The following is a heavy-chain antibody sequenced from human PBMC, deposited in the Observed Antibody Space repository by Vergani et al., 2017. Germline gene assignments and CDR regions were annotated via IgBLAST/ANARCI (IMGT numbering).Heavy chain of an antibody. V-gene: IGHV3-9*01. CDR3: AKDIGDIVVVPAASGGGYFDL. J-gene: IGHJ2*01. CDR1: GFTFDDYA. Sequence: EVQLVESGGGLVQPGRSLRLSCAASGFTFDDYAMHWVRQAPGKGLEWVSGISWNSGSIGYAYAVKGRFTLSRDTAKNSLYLQMNSLRAEDTALYYCAKDIGDIVVVPAASGGGYFDLWGRGTLVTVSS. D-gene: IGHD2-2*01. CDR2: ISWNSGSI.